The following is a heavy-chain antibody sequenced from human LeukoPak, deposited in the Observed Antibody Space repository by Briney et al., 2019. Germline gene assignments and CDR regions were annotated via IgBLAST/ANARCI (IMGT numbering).Heavy chain of an antibody. V-gene: IGHV3-21*01. J-gene: IGHJ4*02. CDR1: GFTFSSYS. Sequence: GGSLRLSCAASGFTFSSYSMNWVRQAPGKGLEWVSSISSSSSYIYYADSVKGRFAISRDNARNSLYLQMNSLRAEDTAVYYCARVGDGGTVYWGQGTLVTVSS. CDR2: ISSSSSYI. CDR3: ARVGDGGTVY. D-gene: IGHD1-1*01.